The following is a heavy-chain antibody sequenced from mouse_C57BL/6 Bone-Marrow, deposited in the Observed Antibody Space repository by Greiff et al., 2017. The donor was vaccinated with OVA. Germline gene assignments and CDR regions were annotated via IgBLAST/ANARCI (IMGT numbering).Heavy chain of an antibody. CDR1: GFTFSDYY. V-gene: IGHV5-12*01. Sequence: EVKLVESGGGLVQPGGSLKLSCAASGFTFSDYYMYWVRQTPEKRLEWVAYISNGGGSTYYPDTVKGRFTISRDNAKNTRYLQMSRLKSEDTAMYYCARHGSIYYAMDYWGQGTSVTVSS. CDR2: ISNGGGST. CDR3: ARHGSIYYAMDY. J-gene: IGHJ4*01. D-gene: IGHD2-10*02.